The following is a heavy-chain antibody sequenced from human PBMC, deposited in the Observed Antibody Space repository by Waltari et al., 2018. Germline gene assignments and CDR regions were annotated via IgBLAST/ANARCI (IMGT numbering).Heavy chain of an antibody. Sequence: QVQLVQSGAEVKKPGASVKVSCKVSGYTLTELSMHWVRQAPGKGLEWMGGLDPEDGETIYAQKSQGRVTMTEDTSTDTAYMELSSLRSEDTAVYYCATKEFGVQSWLAPHVFDIWGQGTMVTVSS. J-gene: IGHJ3*02. D-gene: IGHD6-19*01. V-gene: IGHV1-24*01. CDR2: LDPEDGET. CDR1: GYTLTELS. CDR3: ATKEFGVQSWLAPHVFDI.